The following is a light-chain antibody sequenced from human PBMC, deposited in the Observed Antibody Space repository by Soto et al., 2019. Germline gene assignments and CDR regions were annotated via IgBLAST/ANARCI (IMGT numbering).Light chain of an antibody. V-gene: IGLV2-14*01. Sequence: QSVLTQPASVSGSPGQSITISCTATTSDVGGFDSVYWYQQHPGTAPRVIIYEVSNRPSGVSYRFSGSKSANTASLTISGLQADDEADYYCSSYTTSNTWLFGGGTKVTVL. CDR2: EVS. CDR3: SSYTTSNTWL. J-gene: IGLJ3*02. CDR1: TSDVGGFDS.